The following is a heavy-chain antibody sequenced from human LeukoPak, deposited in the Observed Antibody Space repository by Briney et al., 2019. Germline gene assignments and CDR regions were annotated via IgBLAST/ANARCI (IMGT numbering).Heavy chain of an antibody. CDR2: INPSGGST. J-gene: IGHJ5*02. D-gene: IGHD4-23*01. V-gene: IGHV1-46*01. CDR3: ARDRGGNTYWFDP. Sequence: ASVKVSCKASGYTFTSHYIHWVRQAPGQGLEWMGIINPSGGSTSYAQMFQGRVTMTRDTSTSTVYMELSSPRSEDTAVYYCARDRGGNTYWFDPWGQGTLVTVSS. CDR1: GYTFTSHY.